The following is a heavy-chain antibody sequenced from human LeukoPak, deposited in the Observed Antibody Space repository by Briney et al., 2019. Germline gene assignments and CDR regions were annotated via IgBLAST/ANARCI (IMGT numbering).Heavy chain of an antibody. CDR1: GFTFSSYE. V-gene: IGHV3-48*03. J-gene: IGHJ4*02. CDR2: ISSSGSTI. D-gene: IGHD3-22*01. CDR3: ARSQGYYDSSGYYIR. Sequence: GGSLRLSCAASGFTFSSYEMNWVRQAPGKGLEWVSYISSSGSTIYYADSVKGRFTISRDNAKNSLYLQMNSLRAEDTAVYYCARSQGYYDSSGYYIRWGQGTPVTVSS.